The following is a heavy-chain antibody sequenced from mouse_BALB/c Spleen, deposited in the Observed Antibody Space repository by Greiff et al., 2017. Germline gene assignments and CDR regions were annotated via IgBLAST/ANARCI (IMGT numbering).Heavy chain of an antibody. CDR2: INPYNDGT. CDR1: GYTFTSYV. D-gene: IGHD2-1*01. CDR3: ARGIYYGNYAYAMDY. V-gene: IGHV1-14*01. J-gene: IGHJ4*01. Sequence: EVQLQQSGPELVKPGASVKMSCKASGYTFTSYVMHWVKQKPGQGLEWIGYINPYNDGTKYNEKFKGKATLTVDTSSSTAYVDLSSLTSEDSAVYYCARGIYYGNYAYAMDYWGQGTSVTVSS.